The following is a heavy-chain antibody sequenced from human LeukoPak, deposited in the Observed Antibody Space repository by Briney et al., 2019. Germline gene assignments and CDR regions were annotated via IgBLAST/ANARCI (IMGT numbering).Heavy chain of an antibody. J-gene: IGHJ6*03. D-gene: IGHD4-17*01. CDR3: ARGVLGNYDDGYYYYMDV. CDR1: GYTFTSYD. Sequence: ASVKVSCKASGYTFTSYDINWVRQATGQGLEWMGWMNPNSGNTGYAQKFQGRVTMTRNTSISTAYMELSSLGSEDTAVYYCARGVLGNYDDGYYYYMDVWGKGTTVTVSS. V-gene: IGHV1-8*01. CDR2: MNPNSGNT.